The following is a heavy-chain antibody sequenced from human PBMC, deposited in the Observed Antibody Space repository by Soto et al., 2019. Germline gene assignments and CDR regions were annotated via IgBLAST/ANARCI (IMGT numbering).Heavy chain of an antibody. CDR1: GLSITNNY. D-gene: IGHD3-10*01. CDR3: ARANGDSEY. Sequence: QVHLQESGPGLVKPSETLSLTCTVSGLSITNNYWSWIRQPPGKGLEWIGYIYYTGNTNYDPSLKIRVTMSVHTSKNQFPLNLVSLTAADTAIYYVARANGDSEYWGQGTLVIVSS. CDR2: IYYTGNT. V-gene: IGHV4-59*13. J-gene: IGHJ4*02.